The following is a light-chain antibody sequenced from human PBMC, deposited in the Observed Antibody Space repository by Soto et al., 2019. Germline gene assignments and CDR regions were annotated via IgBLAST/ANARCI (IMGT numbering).Light chain of an antibody. J-gene: IGKJ5*01. CDR1: VKVDGY. CDR3: QQRNSWPPTFT. V-gene: IGKV3-11*01. Sequence: VLTQSPAALALSPGERATLSSRAGVKVDGYFSWYQQKPGQTPRLLIYDGSNRATGIPARFSGSGSGTDHTLTISSLEPEDSAVYYCQQRNSWPPTFTFGQGTRLEIK. CDR2: DGS.